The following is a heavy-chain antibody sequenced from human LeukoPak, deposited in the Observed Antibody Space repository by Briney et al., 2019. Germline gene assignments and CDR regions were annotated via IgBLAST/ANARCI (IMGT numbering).Heavy chain of an antibody. CDR3: SRGEVLMVYAIFIY. V-gene: IGHV4-34*01. D-gene: IGHD2-8*01. J-gene: IGHJ4*02. Sequence: WETLSLTCAVYGGSFSGYYWSWIRQPPGKGLEWIGEINSSGSTNYNPSLKSRVTISVDTSKNQFSLKLSSVTAADTAVYYCSRGEVLMVYAIFIYWGQGTLVTVSS. CDR2: INSSGST. CDR1: GGSFSGYY.